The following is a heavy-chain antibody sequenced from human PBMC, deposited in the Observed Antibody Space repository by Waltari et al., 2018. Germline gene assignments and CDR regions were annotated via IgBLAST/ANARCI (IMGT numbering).Heavy chain of an antibody. V-gene: IGHV1-69*08. CDR2: IIPIFGTA. J-gene: IGHJ4*02. CDR1: GGTFSSYA. CDR3: ARDPRSRSYQPGGNIAVDY. D-gene: IGHD1-26*01. Sequence: QVQLVQSGAEVKKPGSSVKVSCKASGGTFSSYAISWVRQAPGQGLEWMGRIIPIFGTANYAQKFQGRVTITADKSTSTAYMELSSLRSEDTAVYYCARDPRSRSYQPGGNIAVDYWGQGTLVTVSS.